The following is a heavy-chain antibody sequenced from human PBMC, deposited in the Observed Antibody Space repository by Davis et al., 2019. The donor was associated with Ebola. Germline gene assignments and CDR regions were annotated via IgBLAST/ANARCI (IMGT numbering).Heavy chain of an antibody. J-gene: IGHJ4*02. CDR1: GFTFSNAW. D-gene: IGHD2-15*01. CDR2: ISYDGSNK. Sequence: GESLKISCAASGFTFSNAWMNWVRQAPGKGLEWVAVISYDGSNKYYADSVKGRFTISRDNSKNTLYLQMNSLRAEDTAVYYCARAGDIVVVVAAAFDYWGQGTLVTVSS. V-gene: IGHV3-30-3*01. CDR3: ARAGDIVVVVAAAFDY.